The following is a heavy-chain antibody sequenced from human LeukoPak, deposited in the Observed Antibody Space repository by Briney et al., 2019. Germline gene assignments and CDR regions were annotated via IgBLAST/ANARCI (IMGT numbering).Heavy chain of an antibody. CDR2: IYYSGST. CDR1: GASISSYY. Sequence: SETLSLTCTVSGASISSYYWGWIRQPPGKGLEWIGSIYYSGSTYYNPSLKSRVTISVVTSKNQFSLKLSSVTAADTAVYYCARPWGDFYDSSGFRFDPWGQGTLVTVSS. V-gene: IGHV4-39*01. CDR3: ARPWGDFYDSSGFRFDP. D-gene: IGHD3-22*01. J-gene: IGHJ5*02.